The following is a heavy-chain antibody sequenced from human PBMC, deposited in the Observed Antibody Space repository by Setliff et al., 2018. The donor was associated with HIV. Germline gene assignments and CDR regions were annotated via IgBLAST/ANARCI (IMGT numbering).Heavy chain of an antibody. CDR1: GGLISSSGSY. D-gene: IGHD5-12*01. Sequence: LSLTCTVSGGLISSSGSYWGWIRQPPGKGLEWIGNIYSTGRTYYKLSLESRVTISIDTSKNQLSLNVNSVTAADTATYYCATPGYDDDVFGYFRFWGRGTLVTVSS. CDR2: IYSTGRT. J-gene: IGHJ1*01. CDR3: ATPGYDDDVFGYFRF. V-gene: IGHV4-39*01.